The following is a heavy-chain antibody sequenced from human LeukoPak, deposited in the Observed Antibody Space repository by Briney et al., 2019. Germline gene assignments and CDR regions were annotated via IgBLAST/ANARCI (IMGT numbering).Heavy chain of an antibody. D-gene: IGHD6-13*01. CDR2: INPSGAST. CDR1: GYTFTSYH. J-gene: IGHJ4*02. Sequence: ASVKVSCKASGYTFTSYHMHWVRQAPGQGLEIMGIINPSGASTTYAQKFQGRVTMTRDTSTSTVYMELSSLRVEDTAVYYCAKDRGVSIGEAGTIHYWGQGTLVTVSS. CDR3: AKDRGVSIGEAGTIHY. V-gene: IGHV1-46*01.